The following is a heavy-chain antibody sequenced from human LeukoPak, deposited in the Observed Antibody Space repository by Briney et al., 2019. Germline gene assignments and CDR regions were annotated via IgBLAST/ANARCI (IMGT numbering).Heavy chain of an antibody. Sequence: ASVKVSCKASGYTFTSYGIGCVRQAPGQGLEWMGWISAYNGNTNYAQKLQGRVTMTTDTSTSTAYMELRSLRSDDTAVYYCALTHLRYFDWLLAIDYWGQGTLVTVSS. D-gene: IGHD3-9*01. J-gene: IGHJ4*02. V-gene: IGHV1-18*04. CDR1: GYTFTSYG. CDR3: ALTHLRYFDWLLAIDY. CDR2: ISAYNGNT.